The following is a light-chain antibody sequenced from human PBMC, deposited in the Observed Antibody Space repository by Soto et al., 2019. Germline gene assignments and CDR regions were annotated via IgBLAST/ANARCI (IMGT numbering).Light chain of an antibody. Sequence: QSVLTQPPSASGSAGQSVAISCTGTSSDVGGYNYVSWYQQHPGKAPKLMIYEVNKRPSGVPDRFSGCKSGNTASLTVSGLQAEDEADYYCSSYAGSSNVFGTGTKVTVL. CDR3: SSYAGSSNV. V-gene: IGLV2-8*01. J-gene: IGLJ1*01. CDR2: EVN. CDR1: SSDVGGYNY.